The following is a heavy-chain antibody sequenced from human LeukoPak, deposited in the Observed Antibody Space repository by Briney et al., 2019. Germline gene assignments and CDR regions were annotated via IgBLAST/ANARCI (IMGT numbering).Heavy chain of an antibody. CDR1: GGSFSGYY. V-gene: IGHV4-34*01. J-gene: IGHJ4*02. Sequence: SETLSLTCAVYGGSFSGYYWSWIRQPPGKGLEWIGEINHSGSTNYNPSLKSRVTISVDTSKNQFSLKLSSVTAADTAVYYCARDGSGWSRPLGYWGQGTLVTVFS. CDR3: ARDGSGWSRPLGY. D-gene: IGHD6-19*01. CDR2: INHSGST.